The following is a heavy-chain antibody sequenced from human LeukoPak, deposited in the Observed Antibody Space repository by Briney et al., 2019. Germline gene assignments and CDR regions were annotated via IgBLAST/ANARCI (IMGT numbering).Heavy chain of an antibody. Sequence: SQTLSLTCAISGDSVSSNSAAWNWTRQSPSRGLEWLGRTYYRSKWYNDYAVSVKSRITINPDTSKNQFSLQLNSVTPEDTAVYYCARDRDYYDSSGDEDAFDIWGQGTMVTVSS. J-gene: IGHJ3*02. CDR2: TYYRSKWYN. CDR3: ARDRDYYDSSGDEDAFDI. D-gene: IGHD3-22*01. V-gene: IGHV6-1*01. CDR1: GDSVSSNSAA.